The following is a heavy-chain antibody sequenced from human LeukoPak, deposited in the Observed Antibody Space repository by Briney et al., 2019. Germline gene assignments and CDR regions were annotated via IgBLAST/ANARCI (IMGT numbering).Heavy chain of an antibody. CDR1: GFTFSSYW. Sequence: GGSLRLSCAASGFTFSSYWMNWARQAPGKGLEWVVSINHNGNVNYYVDSVKGRFTISRDNAKNSLYLQMSNLRAENTAVYFCARGGGLDVWGQGATVTVSS. V-gene: IGHV3-7*03. D-gene: IGHD3-16*01. CDR3: ARGGGLDV. J-gene: IGHJ6*02. CDR2: INHNGNVN.